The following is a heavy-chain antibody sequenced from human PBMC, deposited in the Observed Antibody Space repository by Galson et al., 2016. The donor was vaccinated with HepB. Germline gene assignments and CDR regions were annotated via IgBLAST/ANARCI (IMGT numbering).Heavy chain of an antibody. CDR2: INPHSDDT. CDR3: AGDGDRHWFDP. D-gene: IGHD3-22*01. V-gene: IGHV1-2*06. Sequence: SVKVSCKASGYRFTAYYIHWVRQAPGQGLEWMGRINPHSDDTHYAQRSQGRVTVTRDTSISTVYMELRRLQYDDAAIYYCAGDGDRHWFDPCGQGTLVTVSS. J-gene: IGHJ5*02. CDR1: GYRFTAYY.